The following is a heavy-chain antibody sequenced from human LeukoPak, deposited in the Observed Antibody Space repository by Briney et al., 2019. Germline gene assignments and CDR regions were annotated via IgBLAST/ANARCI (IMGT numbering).Heavy chain of an antibody. D-gene: IGHD5-18*01. CDR1: GGSISSYY. V-gene: IGHV4-34*01. CDR3: ARVPAVGYSYGFIPPYYYYGMDV. Sequence: SETLSLTCTVSGGSISSYYWSWIRQPPGKGLEWIGEINHSGSTNYNPSLKSRVTISVDTSKNQFSLKLSSVTAADTAVYYCARVPAVGYSYGFIPPYYYYGMDVWGQGATVTVSS. CDR2: INHSGST. J-gene: IGHJ6*02.